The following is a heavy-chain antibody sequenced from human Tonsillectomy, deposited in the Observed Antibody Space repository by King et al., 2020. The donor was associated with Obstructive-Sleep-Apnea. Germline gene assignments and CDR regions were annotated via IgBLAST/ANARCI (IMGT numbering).Heavy chain of an antibody. CDR1: GGSISSYY. CDR3: ARDHPSIGELSTH. Sequence: VQLQESGPGLVKPSETLSLTCTVSGGSISSYYWSWIRQPAGKGLEWIGRIYPSGSTNYNPSLKSRLTMSVDTSKNQFSLTLSYVTAADTPVYYCARDHPSIGELSTHWGQGTLVTVSS. V-gene: IGHV4-4*07. D-gene: IGHD3-10*01. J-gene: IGHJ4*02. CDR2: IYPSGST.